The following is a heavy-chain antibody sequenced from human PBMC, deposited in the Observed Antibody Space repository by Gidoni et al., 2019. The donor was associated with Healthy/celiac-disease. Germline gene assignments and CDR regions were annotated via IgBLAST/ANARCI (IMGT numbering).Heavy chain of an antibody. J-gene: IGHJ4*02. CDR2: IYYSGST. CDR3: ARSDYSTGLDY. D-gene: IGHD4-4*01. V-gene: IGHV4-39*01. Sequence: QLQLQESGPGLVKPSETLSLTCTVSGGSISSSSYYWGWIRQPPGKGLEWIGSIYYSGSTYYNPSLKSRVTISVDTSKNQFSLKLSSVTAADTAVYYCARSDYSTGLDYWGQGTLVTVSS. CDR1: GGSISSSSYY.